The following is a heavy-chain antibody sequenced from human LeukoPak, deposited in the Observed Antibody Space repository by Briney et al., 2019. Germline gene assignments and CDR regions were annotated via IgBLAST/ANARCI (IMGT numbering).Heavy chain of an antibody. D-gene: IGHD3-10*01. CDR2: INPNSGGT. CDR1: GGTFSSYA. J-gene: IGHJ4*02. Sequence: ASVKVSCKASGGTFSSYAISWVRQAPGQGLEWMGWINPNSGGTNYAQKFQGWVTMTRDTSISTAYMELSRLRSDDTAVYYCARVAYYGSGSYYYFDYWGQGTLVTVSS. CDR3: ARVAYYGSGSYYYFDY. V-gene: IGHV1-2*04.